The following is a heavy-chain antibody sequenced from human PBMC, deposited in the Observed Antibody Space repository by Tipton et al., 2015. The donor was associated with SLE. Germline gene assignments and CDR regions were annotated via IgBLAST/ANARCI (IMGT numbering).Heavy chain of an antibody. CDR1: GGSIISSTYY. D-gene: IGHD3-22*01. V-gene: IGHV4-39*07. CDR3: AGHPEFYDSSSPGDY. Sequence: TLSLTCTVSGGSIISSTYYWGWIRQPPGKGLEWIGSIYYSGNTYYNPSLKSRVTISVDTSKKQFSLSLTSVTAADTAVYYCAGHPEFYDSSSPGDYWGQGTLVTVSS. CDR2: IYYSGNT. J-gene: IGHJ4*02.